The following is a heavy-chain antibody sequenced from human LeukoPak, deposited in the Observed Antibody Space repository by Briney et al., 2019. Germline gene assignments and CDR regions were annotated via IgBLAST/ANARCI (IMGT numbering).Heavy chain of an antibody. V-gene: IGHV3-53*01. CDR2: IYSDNT. D-gene: IGHD4/OR15-4a*01. CDR1: GFTVISNS. J-gene: IGHJ4*02. CDR3: ARRAGAYSHPYDY. Sequence: GGSLRLSCTVSGFTVISNSMSWVRQAPGKGLEWVSFIYSDNTHYSDSVKGRFTISRDNSKNTLYLQMNSLRAEDTAVYYCARRAGAYSHPYDYWGQGTLVTVSS.